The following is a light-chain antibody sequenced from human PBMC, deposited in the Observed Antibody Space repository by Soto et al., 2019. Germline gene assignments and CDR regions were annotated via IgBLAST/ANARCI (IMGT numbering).Light chain of an antibody. CDR1: SSDVGGYKL. CDR2: EVS. V-gene: IGLV2-14*01. J-gene: IGLJ1*01. CDR3: SSYTGTNTRYV. Sequence: QSALTQPASVSGSPGQSITISCTGSSSDVGGYKLVSWYQQYPGKTPKLMIYEVSNRPSGVSNRFSGSKSGNTASLTISGLQAEDEADYYCSSYTGTNTRYVFGTGTKVTVL.